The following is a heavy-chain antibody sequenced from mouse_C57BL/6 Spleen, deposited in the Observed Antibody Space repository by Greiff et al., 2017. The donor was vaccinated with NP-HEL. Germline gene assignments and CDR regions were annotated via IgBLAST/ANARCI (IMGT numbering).Heavy chain of an antibody. J-gene: IGHJ2*01. CDR1: GYAFTNYL. Sequence: VQLQESGAELVRPGTSVKVSCKASGYAFTNYLIEWVKQRPGQGLEWIGVINPGSGGTNYNEKFKGKATLTADKSSSTAYMQLSSLTSEDSAVYFCARKGNGYYLDYWGQGTTLTVSS. D-gene: IGHD2-2*01. CDR3: ARKGNGYYLDY. CDR2: INPGSGGT. V-gene: IGHV1-54*01.